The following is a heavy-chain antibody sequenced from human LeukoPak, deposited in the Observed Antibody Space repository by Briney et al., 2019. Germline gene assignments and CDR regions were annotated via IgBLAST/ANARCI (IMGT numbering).Heavy chain of an antibody. CDR1: GFTFSSYD. V-gene: IGHV3-23*01. CDR2: ISGSGGST. CDR3: AKYSSSSNYYYGMDV. Sequence: GGSLRLSCAASGFTFSSYDMSWVRQAPGKGLEWASTISGSGGSTYYADSVKGRFTISRDNSKNTLSLQMNSLGAEDTAVYYCAKYSSSSNYYYGMDVWGQGTTVTVSS. D-gene: IGHD6-6*01. J-gene: IGHJ6*02.